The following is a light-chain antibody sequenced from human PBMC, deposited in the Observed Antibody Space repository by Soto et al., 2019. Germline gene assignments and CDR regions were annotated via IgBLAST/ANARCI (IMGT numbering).Light chain of an antibody. CDR1: QSVSSY. V-gene: IGKV3-11*01. Sequence: EIVVTQSPATLFLSPGERATLSCRASQSVSSYLAWYQQKPGQAPRLLIYDASNRATGIPARFSGSGSGKDFTLSISSLDFDDIAAYDFQTPSIRDFGQVT. J-gene: IGKJ1*01. CDR2: DAS. CDR3: QTPSIRD.